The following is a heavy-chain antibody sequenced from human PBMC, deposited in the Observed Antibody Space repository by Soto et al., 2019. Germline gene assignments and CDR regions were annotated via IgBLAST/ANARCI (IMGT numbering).Heavy chain of an antibody. CDR2: INESGGST. CDR1: GFTFSSYS. D-gene: IGHD3-3*01. J-gene: IGHJ5*02. CDR3: AQGWSVIKWFDP. V-gene: IGHV3-23*01. Sequence: EVQLLESGGGLVQPGGSLRLSCAASGFTFSSYSMSWVRQAPGKGLEWVSSINESGGSTYYPDSVKGRFTISRDNSKNTLYLQMNSLRAEETAMYYWAQGWSVIKWFDPWGQGTLVTVSS.